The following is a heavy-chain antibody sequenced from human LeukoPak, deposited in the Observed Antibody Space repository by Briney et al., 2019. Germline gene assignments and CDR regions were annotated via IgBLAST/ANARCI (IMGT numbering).Heavy chain of an antibody. CDR2: ISSGSSYI. Sequence: GGSLRLSCAASGFTFSSYSMNWVRQAPGKGLEWVSSISSGSSYIYYADSVKGRFTISRDNAKNSLYLQMNSLRAEDTAVYYCARERGYPLYYYYYYMDVWGKGTTVTVSS. CDR3: ARERGYPLYYYYYYMDV. CDR1: GFTFSSYS. D-gene: IGHD3-10*01. J-gene: IGHJ6*03. V-gene: IGHV3-21*01.